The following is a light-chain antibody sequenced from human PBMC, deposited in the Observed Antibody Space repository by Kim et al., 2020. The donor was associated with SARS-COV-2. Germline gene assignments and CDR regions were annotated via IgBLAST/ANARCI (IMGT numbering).Light chain of an antibody. Sequence: QLASISCRASQSLLHRDGNNYLTWFHQRPGQSPRRLIYKVSERDSGVPDRFSGSGSGTDFTLTITRVEAEDVGVYYCLQGTFWPTFGQGTKVDIK. J-gene: IGKJ1*01. CDR1: QSLLHRDGNNY. CDR3: LQGTFWPT. V-gene: IGKV2-30*02. CDR2: KVS.